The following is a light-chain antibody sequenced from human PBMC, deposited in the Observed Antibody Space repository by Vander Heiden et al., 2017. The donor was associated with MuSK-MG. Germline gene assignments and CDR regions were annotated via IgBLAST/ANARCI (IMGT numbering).Light chain of an antibody. V-gene: IGKV1-5*01. CDR2: DGS. J-gene: IGKJ1*01. CDR1: QSASVW. Sequence: DIQMTQSPSTLSASVGDRVTITCRASQSASVWLAWYPQKPGKAPKLLIYDGSTLHLGVPSRSSGSGPETHFSLSISILMPDALATYYSQLDEDYPWTFGQGTKVEIK. CDR3: QLDEDYPWT.